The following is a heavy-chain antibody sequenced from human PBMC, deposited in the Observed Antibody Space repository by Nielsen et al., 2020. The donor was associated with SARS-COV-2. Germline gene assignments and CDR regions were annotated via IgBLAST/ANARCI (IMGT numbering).Heavy chain of an antibody. Sequence: GESLKISCAASGFTFSSYGMHWVRQAPGKGLEWVAVIWYDGSNKYYADSVKGRFTISRDNSKNTLYLQMNSLRAEDTAVYYCAKVRERAAAGRNSRIAVAGTSGMDVWGKGTTVTVSS. CDR3: AKVRERAAAGRNSRIAVAGTSGMDV. CDR2: IWYDGSNK. J-gene: IGHJ6*03. V-gene: IGHV3-30*02. D-gene: IGHD6-19*01. CDR1: GFTFSSYG.